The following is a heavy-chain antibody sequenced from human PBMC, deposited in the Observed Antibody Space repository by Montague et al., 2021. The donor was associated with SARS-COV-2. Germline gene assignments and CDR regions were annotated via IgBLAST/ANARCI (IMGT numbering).Heavy chain of an antibody. J-gene: IGHJ4*02. V-gene: IGHV4-4*07. Sequence: SETLSLTCTVSGGPISNWHWNWIRQAGGQGLEFIWRIYPSSNTNYSPSLMSRATMSLYTSKNESPLRLTSMTAAATAVYYCSTGDRTFDFWGQGTLVTVSS. D-gene: IGHD2-21*01. CDR1: GGPISNWH. CDR3: STGDRTFDF. CDR2: IYPSSNT.